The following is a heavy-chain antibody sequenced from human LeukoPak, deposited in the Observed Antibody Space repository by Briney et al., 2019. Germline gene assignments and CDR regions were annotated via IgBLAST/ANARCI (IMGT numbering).Heavy chain of an antibody. J-gene: IGHJ4*02. CDR3: AKDRYCSSTSCNLDY. V-gene: IGHV3-23*01. CDR2: ISGSGGNT. CDR1: GFTFSSYA. D-gene: IGHD2-2*01. Sequence: GESLKISCAASGFTFSSYAMTWVRQAPGKGLEWVSGISGSGGNTYYADFVKGRFTISRDNSKDTLYLQMNSLRAEDTAVYYCAKDRYCSSTSCNLDYWGQGTLVTVSS.